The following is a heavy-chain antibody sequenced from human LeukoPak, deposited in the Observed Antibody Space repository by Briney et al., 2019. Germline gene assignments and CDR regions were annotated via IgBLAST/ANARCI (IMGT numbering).Heavy chain of an antibody. D-gene: IGHD2-21*01. Sequence: SETLSLTCTVSGGAVNSYYWSWIRQPPGKGLEWIGYIYYSGSTNYNPSLKSRVTISVDTSKNQFSLKLSSVTAADTAVYYCARDTSYLAIDYWGQGTLVTVSS. CDR2: IYYSGST. V-gene: IGHV4-59*02. CDR3: ARDTSYLAIDY. CDR1: GGAVNSYY. J-gene: IGHJ4*02.